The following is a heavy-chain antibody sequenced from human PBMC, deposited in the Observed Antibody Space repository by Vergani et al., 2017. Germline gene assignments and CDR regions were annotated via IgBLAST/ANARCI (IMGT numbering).Heavy chain of an antibody. CDR1: DYSFGNYW. V-gene: IGHV5-51*01. Sequence: EVELVQSGPEMRKPGESLKISCKGSDYSFGNYWIGWVRQMPGKGLEWMGIIYPSDSDTRYSPSFQGQVTISADKSIRTAFLQWDSLKASDTALYYCARHTTYTDSWGQGTLVTVSS. CDR3: ARHTTYTDS. D-gene: IGHD2/OR15-2a*01. J-gene: IGHJ4*02. CDR2: IYPSDSDT.